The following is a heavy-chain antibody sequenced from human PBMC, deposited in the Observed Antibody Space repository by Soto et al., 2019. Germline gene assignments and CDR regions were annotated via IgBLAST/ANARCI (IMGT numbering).Heavy chain of an antibody. V-gene: IGHV4-39*02. Sequence: SETLSLTCAVSGGSIDNSTYYWGWIRQPPGKGLEWIGSVYYSGSSYYSPSLKSRVTMSVDSSKNHFSMILDSVTAADTAVYYCVSINAGGWYYFDYWGQGILVTVSS. CDR2: VYYSGSS. J-gene: IGHJ4*02. CDR3: VSINAGGWYYFDY. CDR1: GGSIDNSTYY. D-gene: IGHD6-19*01.